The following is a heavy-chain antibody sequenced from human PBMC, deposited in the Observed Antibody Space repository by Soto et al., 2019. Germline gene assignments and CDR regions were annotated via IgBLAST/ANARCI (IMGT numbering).Heavy chain of an antibody. J-gene: IGHJ6*02. CDR1: GGSISSSSYY. D-gene: IGHD3-10*01. V-gene: IGHV4-39*01. Sequence: SETLSHTCSVSGGSISSSSYYWGWIRQPPGKGLEWIGSIYYSGSTYYNPSLKSRVTISVDTSKNQFSLKLSSVTAADTAVYYCARLETTMVRGVIIRYYYGMDVWGQGTTVTVSS. CDR2: IYYSGST. CDR3: ARLETTMVRGVIIRYYYGMDV.